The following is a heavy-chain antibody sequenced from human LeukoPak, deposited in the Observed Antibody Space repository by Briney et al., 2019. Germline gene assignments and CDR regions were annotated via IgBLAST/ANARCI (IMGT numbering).Heavy chain of an antibody. D-gene: IGHD3-10*01. CDR2: IYSGGST. Sequence: GGSLRLSCAASGFTVSSNYMSWVRQAPGKGLEWVSVIYSGGSTYYADSVKGRFTISRDNSKNTLYLQMNSLRAEDTAAYYCATIIWSRVYYYGMDVWGQGTTVTVSS. V-gene: IGHV3-53*01. CDR3: ATIIWSRVYYYGMDV. J-gene: IGHJ6*02. CDR1: GFTVSSNY.